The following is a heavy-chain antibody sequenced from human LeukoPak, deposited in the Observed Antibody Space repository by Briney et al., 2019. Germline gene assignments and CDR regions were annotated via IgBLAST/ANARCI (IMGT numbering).Heavy chain of an antibody. V-gene: IGHV5-51*01. CDR3: ASLPRGSGFDY. CDR1: GYIFNYW. J-gene: IGHJ4*02. Sequence: GESLKISCRGSGYIFNYWIGWVRQMPGKGLKWMGIIYPGDSETRYSPSFEGHVTLSADKSISTAYLQWTSLKASDTAMYYCASLPRGSGFDYWGQGTLVTVSS. CDR2: IYPGDSET. D-gene: IGHD6-19*01.